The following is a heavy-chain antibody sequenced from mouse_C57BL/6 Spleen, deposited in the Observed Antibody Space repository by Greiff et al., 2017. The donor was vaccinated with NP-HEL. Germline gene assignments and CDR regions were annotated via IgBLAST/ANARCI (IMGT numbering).Heavy chain of an antibody. J-gene: IGHJ4*01. CDR2: IYPGDGDT. D-gene: IGHD3-1*01. CDR1: GYAFSSSW. V-gene: IGHV1-82*01. CDR3: ARAGFGDAMDY. Sequence: QVQLKESGPELVKPGASVKISCKASGYAFSSSWMNWVKQRPGKGLEWIGRIYPGDGDTNYNGKFKGKATLTADKSSSTAYMQLSSLTSEDSAVYFCARAGFGDAMDYWGQGTSVTVSS.